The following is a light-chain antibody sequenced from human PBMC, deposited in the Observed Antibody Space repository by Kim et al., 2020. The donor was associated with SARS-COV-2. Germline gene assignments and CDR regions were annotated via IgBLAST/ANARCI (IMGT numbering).Light chain of an antibody. V-gene: IGKV1-27*01. Sequence: DIQMTQSPSSLSASVGDRVTITCRVSQGIDNYLAWYQQKPGKVPKLLIYGASTLQPGVPSRFSGSASGTDFTLTISSLQPEDVATYYCQKYNSGPYTFGQGTKLEI. J-gene: IGKJ2*01. CDR3: QKYNSGPYT. CDR1: QGIDNY. CDR2: GAS.